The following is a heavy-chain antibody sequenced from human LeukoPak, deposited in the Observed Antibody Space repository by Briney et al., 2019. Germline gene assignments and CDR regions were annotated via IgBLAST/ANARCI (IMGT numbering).Heavy chain of an antibody. D-gene: IGHD3-22*01. J-gene: IGHJ5*02. Sequence: NVSGPTLVKPTQTLTLTCTFSGFSISTSGLGVGWIRQPPGKALEWLALINWDDQKVYSPSLQSRLSITKDTSKNQVVLTMTNVDPVGTARYYCAHRRDCSGYQYRYWFAPWGQGTLVTVSS. V-gene: IGHV2-5*02. CDR2: INWDDQK. CDR1: GFSISTSGLG. CDR3: AHRRDCSGYQYRYWFAP.